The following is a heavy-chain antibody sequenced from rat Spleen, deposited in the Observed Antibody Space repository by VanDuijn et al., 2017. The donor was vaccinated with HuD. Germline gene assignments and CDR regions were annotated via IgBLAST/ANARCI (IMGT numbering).Heavy chain of an antibody. J-gene: IGHJ2*01. Sequence: EVQLVESGGGLIQPGRSLKLSCAASGFTFSDNAMAWVRQAPAKGLEWVATISSSGGSTYYRDSVKGRFTISRDNAESTLYLQMDSLRSEDTATYYCARHRSYYSSYVYAFDYWGQGVMVTVSS. V-gene: IGHV5S23*01. D-gene: IGHD1-2*01. CDR3: ARHRSYYSSYVYAFDY. CDR1: GFTFSDNA. CDR2: ISSSGGST.